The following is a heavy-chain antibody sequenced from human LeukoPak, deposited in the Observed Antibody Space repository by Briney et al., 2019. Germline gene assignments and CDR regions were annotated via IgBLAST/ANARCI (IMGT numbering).Heavy chain of an antibody. CDR1: GYRFTSYW. Sequence: GESLKISCKGSGYRFTSYWISWVRQMPGKGLEWMGRIDPSDSYTNYSPSFQGQVTISADKSVSIAYLQWSSLKASDTAMYYCARPNITSYYDSRGYDAFDVWGQGTMVIVSS. V-gene: IGHV5-10-1*04. CDR3: ARPNITSYYDSRGYDAFDV. CDR2: IDPSDSYT. D-gene: IGHD3-22*01. J-gene: IGHJ3*01.